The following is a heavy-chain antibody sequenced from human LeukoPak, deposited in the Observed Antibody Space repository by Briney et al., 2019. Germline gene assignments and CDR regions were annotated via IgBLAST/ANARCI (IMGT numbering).Heavy chain of an antibody. V-gene: IGHV4-4*07. D-gene: IGHD3-16*01. CDR1: GGSISSYY. Sequence: PSETLSLTCTVSGGSISSYYWSWIRQLAGKGLEWIGRIYTSGSTNYNPSLKSRVTMSVDTSKNQFSLKLSSVTAADTAVYYCARDGRGGVKPYYYYYYMDVWGKGTTVTISS. CDR2: IYTSGST. J-gene: IGHJ6*03. CDR3: ARDGRGGVKPYYYYYYMDV.